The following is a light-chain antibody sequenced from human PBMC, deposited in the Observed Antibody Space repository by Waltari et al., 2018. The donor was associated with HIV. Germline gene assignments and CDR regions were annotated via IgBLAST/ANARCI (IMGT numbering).Light chain of an antibody. CDR1: QSVGSY. CDR3: QQYSSSPLT. J-gene: IGKJ4*01. V-gene: IGKV3-11*01. CDR2: DAS. Sequence: EVVLTQSPATLSLSPGERATLSCRASQSVGSYLAWYQQKPGQAPRLLIYDASNRATGIPARFSGSGSGTDFTLTISSLEPEDFAVYYCQQYSSSPLTFGGGTKVDIK.